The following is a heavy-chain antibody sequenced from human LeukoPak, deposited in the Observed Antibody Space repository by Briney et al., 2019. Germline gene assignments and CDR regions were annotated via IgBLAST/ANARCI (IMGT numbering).Heavy chain of an antibody. CDR3: WGRVITWFGNAFDF. CDR1: GGSFSGYY. CDR2: INHSGST. J-gene: IGHJ4*02. D-gene: IGHD3-10*01. Sequence: PSETLSLTCAVYGGSFSGYYWSWIRQPPGKGLEWIGEINHSGSTNYNPSLKSRVTISVDTSKNQFSLKLSSVTAADTAVYYCWGRVITWFGNAFDFLGQGTLVTVSS. V-gene: IGHV4-34*01.